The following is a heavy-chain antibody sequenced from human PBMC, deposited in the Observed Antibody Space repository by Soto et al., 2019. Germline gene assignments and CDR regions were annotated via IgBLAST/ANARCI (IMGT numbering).Heavy chain of an antibody. D-gene: IGHD3-3*01. Sequence: PSETLSLTCTVFGGSISSSSYYWGLIRQPPGKGMEWIGSIDYSGSTYYSPSLKSRVTICVDTSKSQFSLKLSSVTAADTAVYYCARHPPGHYDFWSGYYPDYYYYGMDVWGPATTVTVCS. CDR1: GGSISSSSYY. CDR2: IDYSGST. J-gene: IGHJ6*02. CDR3: ARHPPGHYDFWSGYYPDYYYYGMDV. V-gene: IGHV4-39*01.